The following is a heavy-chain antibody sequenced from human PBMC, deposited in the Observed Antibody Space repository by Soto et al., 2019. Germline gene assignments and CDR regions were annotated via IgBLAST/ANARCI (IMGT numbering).Heavy chain of an antibody. D-gene: IGHD2-2*01. J-gene: IGHJ4*02. CDR3: NPLSFDY. CDR1: GFTFSSYA. CDR2: ISGSGGST. V-gene: IGHV3-23*01. Sequence: ETLRLSCAASGFTFSSYAMSWVRQAPGKGLEWVSAISGSGGSTYYADSVKGRFTISRDNSKNTLYLQMNSLRAEDTAVYYCNPLSFDYWGQGTLVTVSS.